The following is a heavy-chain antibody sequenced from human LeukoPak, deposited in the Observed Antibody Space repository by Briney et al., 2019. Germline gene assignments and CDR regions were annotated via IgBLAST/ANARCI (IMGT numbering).Heavy chain of an antibody. D-gene: IGHD3-22*01. J-gene: IGHJ4*02. CDR2: ISSSSSYI. V-gene: IGHV3-21*01. CDR1: GFTFSSYS. Sequence: GGSLRLSCAASGFTFSSYSMNWVRQAPGKGLEWVSSISSSSSYIYYADSVKGLFTISRDNAKNSLYLQMNSLRAEDTAVYYCARDSMYYYDSSGYYYEQRGLIDYWGQGTLVTVSS. CDR3: ARDSMYYYDSSGYYYEQRGLIDY.